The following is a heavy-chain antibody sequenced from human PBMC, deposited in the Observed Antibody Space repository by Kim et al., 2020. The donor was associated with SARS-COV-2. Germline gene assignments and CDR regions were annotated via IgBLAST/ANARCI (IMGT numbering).Heavy chain of an antibody. J-gene: IGHJ4*02. D-gene: IGHD3-10*01. Sequence: YNTPSLKCRVAISIDTSKNQFSLKLNSLTAADTAVFYCARHLGSGQFDYWGQGTLVTVSS. V-gene: IGHV4-39*01. CDR3: ARHLGSGQFDY.